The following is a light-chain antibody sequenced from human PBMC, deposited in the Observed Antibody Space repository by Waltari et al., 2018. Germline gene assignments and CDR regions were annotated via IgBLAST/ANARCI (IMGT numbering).Light chain of an antibody. CDR2: RSD. CDR3: AAWDDSLSAVV. V-gene: IGLV1-47*01. J-gene: IGLJ7*01. CDR1: GSNIGPNF. Sequence: QSALTQPPAASGTPGQRLIISCSGSGSNIGPNFVYWYQQFPGTAPKLLIYRSDQRASGVPGRFSGSKSGSSASLAISGLQSEDESLYYCAAWDDSLSAVVFGGGTQVTVL.